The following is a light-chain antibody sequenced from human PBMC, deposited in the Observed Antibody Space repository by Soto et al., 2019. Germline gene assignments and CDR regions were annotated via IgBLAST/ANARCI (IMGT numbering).Light chain of an antibody. J-gene: IGKJ5*01. CDR2: AAS. Sequence: EIVLTQSPGTLSLSPGERATLSCRASQSVSSSYLAWYQQKPGQAPRLLIYAASSRATGSPDRFSGGGSGTDFTLTISRLEPEDFAAYYCQQYGYSPITFGQGTRLEIK. CDR3: QQYGYSPIT. CDR1: QSVSSSY. V-gene: IGKV3-20*01.